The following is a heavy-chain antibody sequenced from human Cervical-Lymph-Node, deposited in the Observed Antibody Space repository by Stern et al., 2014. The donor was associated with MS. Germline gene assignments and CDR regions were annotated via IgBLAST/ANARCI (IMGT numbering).Heavy chain of an antibody. Sequence: EVQLVESGGGLVQPGGSLRLSCAASGFTFSSYWMSWVRQAPGKGLEWVANIKQDGSEKYYVDSVKGRFTISRDNAKNSLYLQMNSLRAEDTAVYYCARESTWIQLWITYYYGMDVWGQGTTVTVSS. V-gene: IGHV3-7*03. CDR3: ARESTWIQLWITYYYGMDV. D-gene: IGHD5-18*01. J-gene: IGHJ6*02. CDR2: IKQDGSEK. CDR1: GFTFSSYW.